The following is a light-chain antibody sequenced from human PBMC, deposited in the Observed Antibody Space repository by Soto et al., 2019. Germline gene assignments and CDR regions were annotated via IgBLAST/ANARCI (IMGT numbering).Light chain of an antibody. CDR2: AAS. CDR3: PQLNSYSFT. Sequence: DIQLTQSPSFLSASVGDRVTITCRASQGISSYLAWYQQKPGKAPKLLIYAASTLQSGVPSRFSDSGSGTEFTLTISSLQPEDFATYYCPQLNSYSFTFGPGTKVDIK. J-gene: IGKJ3*01. V-gene: IGKV1-9*01. CDR1: QGISSY.